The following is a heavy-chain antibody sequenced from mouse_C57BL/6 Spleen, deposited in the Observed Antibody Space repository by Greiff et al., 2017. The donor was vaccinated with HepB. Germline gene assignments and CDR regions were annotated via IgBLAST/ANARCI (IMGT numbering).Heavy chain of an antibody. V-gene: IGHV2-5*01. J-gene: IGHJ4*01. CDR1: GFSLTSYG. Sequence: QVQLKQSGPGLVQPSQSLSITCTVSGFSLTSYGVHWVRQSPGKGLEWLGVIWRGGSTDYNAAFMSRLSITKDNSKSQVFLKMNSLQADDTAIYYCAKKGDYGSSPYAMDYWGQGTSVTVYS. CDR2: IWRGGST. D-gene: IGHD1-1*01. CDR3: AKKGDYGSSPYAMDY.